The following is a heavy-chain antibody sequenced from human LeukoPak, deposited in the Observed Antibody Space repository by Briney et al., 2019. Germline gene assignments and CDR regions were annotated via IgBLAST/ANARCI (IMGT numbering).Heavy chain of an antibody. Sequence: GGSLRLSCAASGFTGSNNYMSWVRQAPGKGLEWVSAIHSSGGTYYADSVKGRFTISKDTSKNTLYLQINSLRVEDTAVYYCIVFGDSNHWGQGTLVTVSS. CDR2: IHSSGGT. D-gene: IGHD4-17*01. CDR3: IVFGDSNH. CDR1: GFTGSNNY. V-gene: IGHV3-53*01. J-gene: IGHJ5*02.